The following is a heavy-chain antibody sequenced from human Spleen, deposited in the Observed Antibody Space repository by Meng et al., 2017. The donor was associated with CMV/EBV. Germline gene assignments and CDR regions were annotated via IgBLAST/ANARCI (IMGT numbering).Heavy chain of an antibody. J-gene: IGHJ4*02. CDR3: TFPRLGVVY. D-gene: IGHD3-3*01. Sequence: LSLTCAASGFTVNNNYMSWVRQPPGKGLEWVSLIYSGGGTQYADSVKGRFTISRDNSKNTLYLQMNSLRAEDTAVYYCTFPRLGVVYWGQGTLVTVSS. CDR1: GFTVNNNY. V-gene: IGHV3-53*01. CDR2: IYSGGGT.